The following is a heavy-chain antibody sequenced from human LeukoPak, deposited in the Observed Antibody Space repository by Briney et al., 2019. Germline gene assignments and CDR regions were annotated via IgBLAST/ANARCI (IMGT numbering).Heavy chain of an antibody. D-gene: IGHD6-13*01. J-gene: IGHJ5*02. CDR3: VKHVGSRWSNNRFDP. CDR1: GFTFSSYG. Sequence: GGSLRLSCAASGFTFSSYGMHWVRQAPGKGLEWVAVIWYDGSNKYYADSVKGRFTISRDNSKNTVYLQMNSLRVDDTALYYCVKHVGSRWSNNRFDPWGQGTLVTVS. V-gene: IGHV3-33*06. CDR2: IWYDGSNK.